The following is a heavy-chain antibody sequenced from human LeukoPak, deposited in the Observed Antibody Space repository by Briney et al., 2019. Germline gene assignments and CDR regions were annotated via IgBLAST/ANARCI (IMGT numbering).Heavy chain of an antibody. CDR1: GGTFSSYA. CDR2: IIPIFDTA. V-gene: IGHV1-69*05. J-gene: IGHJ6*03. CDR3: ARVPRDGYNYDYMDV. D-gene: IGHD5-24*01. Sequence: SVKVSCKASGGTFSSYAISWVRRAPGQGLEWMGRIIPIFDTASYAQKFQGRVTITTDESTSTAYMELSSLRSEDTAVYYCARVPRDGYNYDYMDVWGKGTTVTVSS.